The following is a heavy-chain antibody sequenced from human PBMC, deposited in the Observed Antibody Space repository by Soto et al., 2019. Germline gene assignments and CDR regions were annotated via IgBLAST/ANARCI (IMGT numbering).Heavy chain of an antibody. V-gene: IGHV4-59*08. CDR2: IYYSGST. J-gene: IGHJ4*02. CDR3: ARLYPMGYYFDY. CDR1: GGSISSYY. D-gene: IGHD2-8*01. Sequence: SETLSLTCTVSGGSISSYYWSWIRQPPGKGLEWIGYIYYSGSTNYNPSLKSRVTISVDTSKNQFSLKLSSVTAADTAVYYCARLYPMGYYFDYWGQGTLVTVSS.